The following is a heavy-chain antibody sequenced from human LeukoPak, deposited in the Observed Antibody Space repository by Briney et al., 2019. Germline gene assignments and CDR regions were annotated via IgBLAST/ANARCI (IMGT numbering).Heavy chain of an antibody. CDR3: AKGAKGMSSSWYLFDY. D-gene: IGHD6-13*01. Sequence: GGSLRLSCAASGFTFSSYGMHWVRQAPGKGLEWVAVISYDGSNKYYADSVKGRFTISRDNSKNTLYLQMNSLRAEDTAVYYCAKGAKGMSSSWYLFDYWGQGTLVTASS. V-gene: IGHV3-30*18. CDR2: ISYDGSNK. CDR1: GFTFSSYG. J-gene: IGHJ4*02.